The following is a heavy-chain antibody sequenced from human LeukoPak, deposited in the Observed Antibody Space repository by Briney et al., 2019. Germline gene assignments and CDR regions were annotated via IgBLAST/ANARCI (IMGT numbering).Heavy chain of an antibody. CDR2: ISGSGGST. Sequence: PGGSLRLSCAASGFTFSSYAMSWVRQAPGKGLEWVSAISGSGGSTYYADSVKGRFTISRDNSKNTLYLQMNSLRAEDTAVYYCAKDPLPYYDILTGYSSYFDYWGQGTLATVSS. J-gene: IGHJ4*02. V-gene: IGHV3-23*01. CDR1: GFTFSSYA. D-gene: IGHD3-9*01. CDR3: AKDPLPYYDILTGYSSYFDY.